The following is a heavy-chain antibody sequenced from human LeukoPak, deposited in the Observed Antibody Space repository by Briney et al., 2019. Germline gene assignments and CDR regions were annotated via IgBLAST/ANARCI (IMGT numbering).Heavy chain of an antibody. CDR2: ISSSSSYI. CDR1: GFTFSSYS. J-gene: IGHJ5*02. D-gene: IGHD3-16*02. CDR3: ARDGYDYVWGSYRYGWFDP. Sequence: GGSLRLSCAASGFTFSSYSMNWVRQAPGKGLEWVSSISSSSSYIYYADSVKGRFTISRDNAKNSLYLQMNSLRAEDTAVYYCARDGYDYVWGSYRYGWFDPWGQGTLVTVSS. V-gene: IGHV3-21*01.